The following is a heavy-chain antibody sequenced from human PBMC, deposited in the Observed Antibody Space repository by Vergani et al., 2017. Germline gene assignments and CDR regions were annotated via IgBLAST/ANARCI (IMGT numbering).Heavy chain of an antibody. V-gene: IGHV4-31*03. CDR3: ARHTPYDCSGGSCYDAFDI. Sequence: QVQLQESGPGLVKPSQTLSLTCTFSVGSISSGGYSWSWIRQHPGKGLEWIGYIYYSGSTNYNPSLKSRVTISVDTSKNQFSLKLSSVTAADTAVYYCARHTPYDCSGGSCYDAFDIWGQGTMVTVSS. J-gene: IGHJ3*02. CDR2: IYYSGST. D-gene: IGHD2-15*01. CDR1: VGSISSGGYS.